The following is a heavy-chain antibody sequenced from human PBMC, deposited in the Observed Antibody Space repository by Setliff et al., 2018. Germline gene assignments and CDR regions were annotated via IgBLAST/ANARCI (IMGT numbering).Heavy chain of an antibody. V-gene: IGHV3-49*04. CDR3: TRRVPYYDSSGYYYGWYFDY. CDR1: GFTFGDYA. CDR2: IRSKAYGGTT. J-gene: IGHJ4*02. Sequence: GGSLRLSCTASGFTFGDYAMSWVRQAPGKGLEWVGFIRSKAYGGTTEYAASVEGRFTISRDDSKSIAYLQMNSLKTEDTAVYYCTRRVPYYDSSGYYYGWYFDYWGQGTLVTVSS. D-gene: IGHD3-22*01.